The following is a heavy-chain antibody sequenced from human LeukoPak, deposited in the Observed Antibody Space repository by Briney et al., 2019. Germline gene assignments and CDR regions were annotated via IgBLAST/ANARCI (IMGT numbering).Heavy chain of an antibody. CDR3: ARENFGQLWLDY. J-gene: IGHJ4*02. CDR1: GFTFSSYA. D-gene: IGHD2-2*01. V-gene: IGHV3-30-3*01. Sequence: GGTLRHSCAASGFTFSSYAMHWGRQAPGPGLEWVAVISYDGSNKYSADSVKGRFTISRDNSKNMLYLQMNSLRVEDTAVYYCARENFGQLWLDYWGRGTLVTVSS. CDR2: ISYDGSNK.